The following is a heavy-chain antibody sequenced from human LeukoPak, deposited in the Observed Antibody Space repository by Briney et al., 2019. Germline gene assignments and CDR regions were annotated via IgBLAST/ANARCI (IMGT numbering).Heavy chain of an antibody. CDR3: ARARSPTVTTVLSDY. V-gene: IGHV1-2*02. D-gene: IGHD4-17*01. CDR2: INPNSGGT. CDR1: GYTFTSYY. Sequence: ASVKVSCKASGYTFTSYYMHRVRQAPGQGLEWMGWINPNSGGTNYAQKFQGRVTMTRDTSISTAYMELSRLRSDDTAVYYCARARSPTVTTVLSDYWGQGTLVTVSS. J-gene: IGHJ4*02.